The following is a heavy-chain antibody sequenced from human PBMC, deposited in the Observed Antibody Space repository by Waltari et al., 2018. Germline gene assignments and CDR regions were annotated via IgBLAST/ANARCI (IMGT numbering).Heavy chain of an antibody. CDR3: ATYNLGFIYYRGLDV. D-gene: IGHD1-1*01. CDR1: GSRFSDFA. CDR2: ITKTGDDT. Sequence: EVQLLESGGGLVQPGGSLRPSCEASGSRFSDFAMSWVRQAPGGGLEWVAAITKTGDDTYYADSVRGRLTVSRDNSKNTLYVQMNSLRAEDAAVYYCATYNLGFIYYRGLDVWGQGTTVTVSS. V-gene: IGHV3-23*01. J-gene: IGHJ6*02.